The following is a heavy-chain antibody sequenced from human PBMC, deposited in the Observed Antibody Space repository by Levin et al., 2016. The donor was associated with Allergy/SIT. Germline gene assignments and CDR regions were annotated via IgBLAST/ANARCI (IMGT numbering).Heavy chain of an antibody. CDR2: MNPNSGNT. J-gene: IGHJ5*02. Sequence: ASVKVSCKASGGTFSSYAISWVRQAPGQGLEWMGWMNPNSGNTGYAQKFQGRVTMTRNTSISTAYMELSSLRSEDTAVYYCARGKGYCSSTSCSNWFDPWGQGTLVTVSS. D-gene: IGHD2-2*01. V-gene: IGHV1-8*02. CDR1: GGTFSSYA. CDR3: ARGKGYCSSTSCSNWFDP.